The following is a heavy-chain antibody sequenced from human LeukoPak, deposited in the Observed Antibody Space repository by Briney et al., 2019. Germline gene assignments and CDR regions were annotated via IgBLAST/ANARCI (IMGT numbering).Heavy chain of an antibody. V-gene: IGHV1-69*04. CDR2: IIPILGIA. Sequence: ASVKVSCKASGGTFSSYAIIWVRQAPGQGLGWMGRIIPILGIANYAQKFQGRVTITADKSTSTAYMELSSLRSEDTAVYYCAREVSHYDSSGYFDYWGQGTLVTVSS. CDR1: GGTFSSYA. D-gene: IGHD3-22*01. J-gene: IGHJ4*02. CDR3: AREVSHYDSSGYFDY.